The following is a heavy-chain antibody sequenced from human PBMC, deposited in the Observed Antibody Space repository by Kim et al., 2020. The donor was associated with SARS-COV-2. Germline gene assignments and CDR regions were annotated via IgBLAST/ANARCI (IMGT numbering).Heavy chain of an antibody. D-gene: IGHD6-13*01. Sequence: ADSGKVRFTISRDNPKNTLYLQMNSRRAEDSAIYYCAKGSSWYYYYGMDVWGQGTTVTVSS. J-gene: IGHJ6*02. CDR3: AKGSSWYYYYGMDV. V-gene: IGHV3-23*01.